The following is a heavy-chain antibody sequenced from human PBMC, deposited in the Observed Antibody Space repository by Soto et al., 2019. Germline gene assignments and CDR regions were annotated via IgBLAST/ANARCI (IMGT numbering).Heavy chain of an antibody. CDR2: ISPNGDKK. D-gene: IGHD1-7*01. CDR1: GLTFSSFA. Sequence: QVQLVESGGTVVRPGQSLTLSCVPSGLTFSSFAMHWVRQAPGKGLEWVAYISPNGDKKEYADSVKGRYIISRDNSENRFYLQMNSLRVEDTATYYCTRDGAHRIPFELWGQGTLVTVSS. J-gene: IGHJ4*02. CDR3: TRDGAHRIPFEL. V-gene: IGHV3-33*01.